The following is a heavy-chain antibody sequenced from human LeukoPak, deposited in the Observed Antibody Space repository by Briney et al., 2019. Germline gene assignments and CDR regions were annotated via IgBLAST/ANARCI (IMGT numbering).Heavy chain of an antibody. CDR1: GFILSSYW. J-gene: IGHJ5*02. D-gene: IGHD3-10*01. CDR2: INSDGSST. Sequence: GGCLRLSCAAFGFILSSYWMHWVRQAPEKGLVWVSPINSDGSSTSYADSVKGRFATSRDNAKNTLYLQMMSLRADDTAVYYYARPYGSGIINCFDPWGQGTLVTASS. CDR3: ARPYGSGIINCFDP. V-gene: IGHV3-74*01.